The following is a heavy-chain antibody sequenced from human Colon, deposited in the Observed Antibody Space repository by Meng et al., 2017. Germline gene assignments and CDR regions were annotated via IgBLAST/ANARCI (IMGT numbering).Heavy chain of an antibody. J-gene: IGHJ5*02. V-gene: IGHV4-34*01. CDR1: GGSFSGYY. Sequence: QVQLQQWGAGLLKPSETLSLTCAVYGGSFSGYYWSWIRQPPGKGLEWIGEINHSGSTNYNPSLKSRVTISVDKSKNQFSLKLSSVTAADTAVYYCATKGVSEVTAINTWGQGTLVTVSS. D-gene: IGHD2-21*02. CDR2: INHSGST. CDR3: ATKGVSEVTAINT.